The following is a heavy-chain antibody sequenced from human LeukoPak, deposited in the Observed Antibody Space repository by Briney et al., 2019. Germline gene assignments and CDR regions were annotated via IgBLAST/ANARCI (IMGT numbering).Heavy chain of an antibody. CDR1: GGSFSGYY. D-gene: IGHD3-22*01. CDR2: INHSGST. CDR3: AFSGYYSYFDY. V-gene: IGHV4-34*01. Sequence: SETLSLTCAVYGGSFSGYYWSWIRQPPGKGLEWIGEINHSGSTNYNPSLKSRVTISVDTSKNQFSLKLSSVTAADTAVYYCAFSGYYSYFDYWGQGTLVTVPS. J-gene: IGHJ4*02.